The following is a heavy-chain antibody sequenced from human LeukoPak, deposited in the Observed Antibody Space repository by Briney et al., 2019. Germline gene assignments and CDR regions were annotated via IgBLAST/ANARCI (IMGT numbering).Heavy chain of an antibody. Sequence: GGSLRLSCAASGFIFSSYDMNWVRQAPGKGLEWVSYISSSGSTIYYADSVKGRLTISRDNAKNSLFLQMISLRAEDTAVYYCARDRYYYDSSAYYEIDYWGQGTLVTVSS. CDR2: ISSSGSTI. J-gene: IGHJ4*02. D-gene: IGHD3-22*01. V-gene: IGHV3-48*03. CDR3: ARDRYYYDSSAYYEIDY. CDR1: GFIFSSYD.